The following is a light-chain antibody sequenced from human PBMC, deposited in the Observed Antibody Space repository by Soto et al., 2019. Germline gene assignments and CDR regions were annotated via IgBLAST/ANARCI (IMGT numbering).Light chain of an antibody. CDR3: TSYRSTSTWV. CDR2: EVN. V-gene: IGLV2-14*01. CDR1: SSDVGGYDF. Sequence: QSALTQPASVSGSPGQSVAISCTGTSSDVGGYDFVSWYQKHPGKAPKLMIYEVNNRPSGVSDRFSGSKSGNTASLTISGLQAEDEADYYCTSYRSTSTWVFGGGTKLTVL. J-gene: IGLJ3*02.